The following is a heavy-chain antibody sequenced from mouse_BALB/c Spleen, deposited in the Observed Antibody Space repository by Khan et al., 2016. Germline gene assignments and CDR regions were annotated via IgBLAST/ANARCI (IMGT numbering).Heavy chain of an antibody. CDR3: ARRGYYFSMDY. J-gene: IGHJ4*01. CDR1: GFDFSRYW. CDR2: INPDSSTI. D-gene: IGHD1-1*01. V-gene: IGHV4-1*02. Sequence: EVKLLESGGGLVQPGGSLKLSCAASGFDFSRYWMSWVRQAPGKGLEWIGEINPDSSTINYMPSLKDKFIISRDNAKKTLYLQMSKVRSEDTALYYCARRGYYFSMDYWGQGTSVTVSS.